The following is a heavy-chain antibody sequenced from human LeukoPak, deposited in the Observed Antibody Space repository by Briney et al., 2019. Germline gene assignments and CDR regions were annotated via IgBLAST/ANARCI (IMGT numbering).Heavy chain of an antibody. D-gene: IGHD2-8*02. Sequence: SGGSLRLSCAASGFTISSYSMNWVRQVPGKGLEWVSSISSSSSYIYYADSVKGRFTISRDNAKNSLYLQMNSLRAEDTAVYYCARVSGDYGDYWGQGTLVTVSS. V-gene: IGHV3-21*01. CDR3: ARVSGDYGDY. CDR2: ISSSSSYI. J-gene: IGHJ4*02. CDR1: GFTISSYS.